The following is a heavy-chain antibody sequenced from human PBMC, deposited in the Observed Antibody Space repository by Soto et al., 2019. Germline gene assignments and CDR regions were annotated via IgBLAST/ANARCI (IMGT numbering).Heavy chain of an antibody. CDR3: ARQMTLIPLGAFDI. D-gene: IGHD2-8*01. Sequence: QVQLQESGPGLVKPSQALSLTCTVSGGSISSGGYYWSWIRQHPGKGLEWIGYIYYSGSTYYNPSLKSRVTISVDTSKNQFSLKLSSVTAADTAVYYCARQMTLIPLGAFDIWGQGTMVTVSS. CDR2: IYYSGST. J-gene: IGHJ3*02. CDR1: GGSISSGGYY. V-gene: IGHV4-31*03.